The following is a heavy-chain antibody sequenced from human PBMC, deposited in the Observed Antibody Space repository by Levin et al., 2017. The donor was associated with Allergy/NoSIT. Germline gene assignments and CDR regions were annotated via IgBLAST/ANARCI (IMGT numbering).Heavy chain of an antibody. V-gene: IGHV1-8*01. Sequence: ASVKVSCKASGYTFTSYDINWVRQATGQGLEWMGWMNPNSGNTGYAQKFQGRVTMTRNTSISTAYMELSSLRSEDTAVYYCASSFCSSTSCYTGIVHYYDGMDVWGQGTTVTVSS. D-gene: IGHD2-2*02. J-gene: IGHJ6*02. CDR1: GYTFTSYD. CDR3: ASSFCSSTSCYTGIVHYYDGMDV. CDR2: MNPNSGNT.